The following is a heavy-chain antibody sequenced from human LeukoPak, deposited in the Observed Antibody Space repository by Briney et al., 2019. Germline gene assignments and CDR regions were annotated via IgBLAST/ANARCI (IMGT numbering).Heavy chain of an antibody. CDR2: INPNSGGT. V-gene: IGHV1-2*02. D-gene: IGHD3-22*01. CDR1: GYTFTGYY. J-gene: IGHJ4*02. Sequence: ASVKVSCKASGYTFTGYYMHWVRQAPGQGLEWMGWINPNSGGTNYAQKFQGRVTMTRDTSISTAYMELSRLRSDDTAVYYCARDPDSSGYYVTDYWGRGTLVTVSS. CDR3: ARDPDSSGYYVTDY.